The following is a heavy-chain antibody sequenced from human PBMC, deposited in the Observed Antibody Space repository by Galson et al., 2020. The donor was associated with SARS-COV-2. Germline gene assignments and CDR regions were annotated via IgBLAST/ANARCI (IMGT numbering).Heavy chain of an antibody. D-gene: IGHD5-12*01. CDR2: IGTAGDT. J-gene: IGHJ6*02. V-gene: IGHV3-13*01. Sequence: GESLKTSCAASGITFRSYDMHWGRQATGQGPEWVSAIGTAGDTYNPGTVKGRFTISRENAKNSLYLQMNSLRAGDTAVYYCARGTVATISHYYYYGMDVWGQGTTVTVSS. CDR3: ARGTVATISHYYYYGMDV. CDR1: GITFRSYD.